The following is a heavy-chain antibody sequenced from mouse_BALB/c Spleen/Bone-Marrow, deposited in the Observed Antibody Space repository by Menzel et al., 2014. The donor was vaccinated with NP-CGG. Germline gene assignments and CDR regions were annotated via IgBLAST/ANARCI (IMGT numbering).Heavy chain of an antibody. CDR3: TTLARTNFDY. J-gene: IGHJ2*01. CDR1: GYTFSNYW. CDR2: IYPGNSDT. Sequence: QLQESGTVLARPGAAVKMSCKASGYTFSNYWMHWVKQRPGQGLEWIGTIYPGNSDTTYNQKFKGKAKLTAVTSTSTAYMDLSSLTNEDSAVYYCTTLARTNFDYWGQGTTLTVSS. V-gene: IGHV1-5*01. D-gene: IGHD3-1*01.